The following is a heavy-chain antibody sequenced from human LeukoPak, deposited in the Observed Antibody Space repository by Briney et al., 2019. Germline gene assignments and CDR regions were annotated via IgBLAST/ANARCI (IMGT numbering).Heavy chain of an antibody. CDR1: GFNSEDHA. D-gene: IGHD6-6*01. CDR3: ASLSLGHY. CDR2: IYWSSSGT. V-gene: IGHV3-9*02. J-gene: IGHJ4*02. Sequence: PGGSLRLSCVVSGFNSEDHAMHWVRQAPGKGLEWVSGIYWSSSGTGYADSVKGRFTVSRDSAKNSLYLQMNSLRAEDTAVYYCASLSLGHYWGQGTLVTVSS.